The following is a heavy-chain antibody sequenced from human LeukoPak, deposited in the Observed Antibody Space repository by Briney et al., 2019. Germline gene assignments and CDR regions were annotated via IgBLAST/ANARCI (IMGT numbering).Heavy chain of an antibody. CDR3: AREKVVVAATEGVAFDI. V-gene: IGHV1-2*02. Sequence: GASVKVSCKASGYTFTGYYMHWVRQGPGQGLELLGWINPNSGGTNYAQKFQGRVTMTRGTSISTAYMELSRLRSDDTAVYYCAREKVVVAATEGVAFDIWGQGTMVTVSS. CDR1: GYTFTGYY. D-gene: IGHD2-15*01. J-gene: IGHJ3*02. CDR2: INPNSGGT.